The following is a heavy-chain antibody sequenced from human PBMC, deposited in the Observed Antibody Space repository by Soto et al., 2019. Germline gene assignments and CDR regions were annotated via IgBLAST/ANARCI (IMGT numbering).Heavy chain of an antibody. D-gene: IGHD2-15*01. V-gene: IGHV1-8*01. CDR2: MNPNSGNT. Sequence: ASVKVSCKASGYTFTSYDINWVRQATGQGLEWMGWMNPNSGNTGYAQKFQGRVTMTRNTSISTAYMELSSLRSEDTAVYYCARRRIGGKHFDYWGQGTLVTVSS. J-gene: IGHJ4*02. CDR3: ARRRIGGKHFDY. CDR1: GYTFTSYD.